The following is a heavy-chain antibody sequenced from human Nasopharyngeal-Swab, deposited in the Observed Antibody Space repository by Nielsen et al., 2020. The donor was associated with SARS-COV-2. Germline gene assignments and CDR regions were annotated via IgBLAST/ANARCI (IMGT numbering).Heavy chain of an antibody. J-gene: IGHJ4*02. CDR1: GFTFSSYW. CDR2: IKQDGSEK. V-gene: IGHV3-7*01. D-gene: IGHD5-12*01. CDR3: ARSDYSGYDLYFDY. Sequence: GESLKISCAASGFTFSSYWMSWVRQAPGKGLEWVANIKQDGSEKYYVDSVKGRFTISRDNAKSSLYLQMNSLRVEDTAVYYCARSDYSGYDLYFDYWGQGTLVTVSS.